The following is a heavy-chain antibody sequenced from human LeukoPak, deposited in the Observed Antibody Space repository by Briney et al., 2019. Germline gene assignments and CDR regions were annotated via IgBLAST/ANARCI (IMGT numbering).Heavy chain of an antibody. CDR1: GFTFSDYY. D-gene: IGHD3-16*01. CDR2: ISSSGSTI. CDR3: ASPSGGLGFENHDY. J-gene: IGHJ4*02. Sequence: GWSLRLSCAASGFTFSDYYMSWIRQAPGKGLEWGSYISSSGSTIYYADSVKGRFTISRDNAKNSLYLQMNSLRAEGTAVYYCASPSGGLGFENHDYWGQGTLVTVSS. V-gene: IGHV3-11*01.